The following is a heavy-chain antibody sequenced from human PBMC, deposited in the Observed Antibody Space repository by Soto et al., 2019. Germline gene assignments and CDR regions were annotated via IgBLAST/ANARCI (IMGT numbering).Heavy chain of an antibody. D-gene: IGHD7-27*01. CDR3: ARDFLSWGSYYYYGMDV. CDR1: GLTFSRYA. Sequence: QVQLEESGGGVVQPGRSLRLSCAASGLTFSRYAMHWVRQPPGKGLEWVAVIWYDGNKKYYANSVKGRFTISRDNSKNTLQLQMDSLRVEDTAVYYCARDFLSWGSYYYYGMDVWGRGTTVTVSS. V-gene: IGHV3-33*01. J-gene: IGHJ6*02. CDR2: IWYDGNKK.